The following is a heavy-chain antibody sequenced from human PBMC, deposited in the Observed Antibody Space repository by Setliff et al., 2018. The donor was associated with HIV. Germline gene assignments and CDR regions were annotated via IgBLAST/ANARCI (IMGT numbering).Heavy chain of an antibody. V-gene: IGHV3-7*01. CDR1: GFTFSDYY. Sequence: PGGSLRLSCAASGFTFSDYYMGWSRQAPGKGLEWVATIKEDGREKYYVGSVKGRFTISRDDSENMLYLQMNSLRAEDTSVYYCVKERTGYYGDYWGQGTLVTVSS. CDR3: VKERTGYYGDY. D-gene: IGHD3-9*01. CDR2: IKEDGREK. J-gene: IGHJ4*02.